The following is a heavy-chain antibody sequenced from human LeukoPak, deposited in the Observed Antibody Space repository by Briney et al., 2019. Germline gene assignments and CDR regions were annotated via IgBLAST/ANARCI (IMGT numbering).Heavy chain of an antibody. CDR3: ARVSIVVVVAGPFDP. D-gene: IGHD2-15*01. CDR2: ISYDGSNK. V-gene: IGHV3-30*04. Sequence: PGGSLRLSCAASGFTFSSYAMHWVRQAPGKGLEWVAVISYDGSNKYYADSVKGRFTISRDNSKNTLYLQMNSLRAEDTAVYYCARVSIVVVVAGPFDPWGQGILVTVSS. J-gene: IGHJ5*02. CDR1: GFTFSSYA.